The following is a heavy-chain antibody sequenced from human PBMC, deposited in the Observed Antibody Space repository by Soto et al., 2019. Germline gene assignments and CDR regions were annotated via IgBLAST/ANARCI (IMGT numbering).Heavy chain of an antibody. D-gene: IGHD1-26*01. CDR1: GFTFSSFA. Sequence: GGSLRLSCAASGFTFSSFAMSWVRQAPGKGLEWVSAIRGSGDSRYYADSVKGRFTISRDNSKNTLYLQMNSLRAEDTAVYYCANTGSYFDFDSWGQGTLVTVSS. CDR3: ANTGSYFDFDS. V-gene: IGHV3-23*01. J-gene: IGHJ4*02. CDR2: IRGSGDSR.